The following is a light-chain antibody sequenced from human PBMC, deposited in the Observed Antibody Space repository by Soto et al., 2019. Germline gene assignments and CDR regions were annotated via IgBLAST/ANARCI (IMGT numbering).Light chain of an antibody. V-gene: IGKV3-20*01. Sequence: EIVLTQSPGTLSLSPGERATLSCRASQSVSSSYLAWYQQKPGQAPRLLIYGASSRATGIPDRFSGSGSGTDFTLTISRLEPEDFAVYYCQQYGSSPFRLTFGGGTKVEIK. CDR2: GAS. J-gene: IGKJ4*01. CDR1: QSVSSSY. CDR3: QQYGSSPFRLT.